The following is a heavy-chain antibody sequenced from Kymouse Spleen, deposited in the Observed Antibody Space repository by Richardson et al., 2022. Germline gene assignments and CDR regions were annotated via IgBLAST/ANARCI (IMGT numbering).Heavy chain of an antibody. J-gene: IGHJ5*02. CDR1: GGSISSGGYY. CDR2: IYYSGST. Sequence: QVQLQESGPGLVKPSQTLSLTCTVSGGSISSGGYYWSWIRQHPGKGLEWIGYIYYSGSTYYNPSLKSRVTISVDTSKNQFSLKLSSVTAADTAVYYCAREYCTNGVCYKGWFDPWGQGTLVTVSS. D-gene: IGHD2-8*01. CDR3: AREYCTNGVCYKGWFDP. V-gene: IGHV4-31*03.